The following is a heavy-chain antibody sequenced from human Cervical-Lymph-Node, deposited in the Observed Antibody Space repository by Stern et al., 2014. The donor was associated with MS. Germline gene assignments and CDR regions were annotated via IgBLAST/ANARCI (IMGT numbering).Heavy chain of an antibody. D-gene: IGHD3-10*01. CDR1: GFTFSHYS. CDR3: ARGGGVEADY. V-gene: IGHV3-21*06. J-gene: IGHJ4*02. CDR2: ISRNTNFI. Sequence: EVQLLESGGGLVKPGGSLRISCAASGFTFSHYSMNWVRQAPGKGLEWVSSISRNTNFIYYADSVAGRCTISRDNANNVMYLHMNSLRTEDTAVYYCARGGGVEADYWGQGTLVTVSS.